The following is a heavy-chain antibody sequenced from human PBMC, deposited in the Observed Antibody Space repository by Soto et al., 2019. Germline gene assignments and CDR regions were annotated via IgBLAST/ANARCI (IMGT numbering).Heavy chain of an antibody. CDR1: GLTFGDSY. J-gene: IGHJ5*02. CDR2: ISPGSRYP. D-gene: IGHD2-15*01. CDR3: VRGGGGGMFDP. V-gene: IGHV3-11*06. Sequence: XECLLLSSAGSGLTFGDSYMSWIRQAPGKGLEWLSYISPGSRYPAYADSVKGRFTISRDNAKRSLYLQMMSLTAEDTDIYYCVRGGGGGMFDPWGQGTMVTVSS.